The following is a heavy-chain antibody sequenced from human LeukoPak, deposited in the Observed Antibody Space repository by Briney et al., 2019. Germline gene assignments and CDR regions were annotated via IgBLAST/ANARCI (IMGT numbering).Heavy chain of an antibody. D-gene: IGHD2-15*01. CDR3: ARDYTYCSGGTCYDRFDY. Sequence: GGSLRLSCAASGFTFSSYWMHWVRQAPGKGLVWVSRINTDGSSTSYADSVKGRFTISRDNAKNTLYLQMTSLRAEDTAVYYCARDYTYCSGGTCYDRFDYWGQGTLVTVSS. CDR2: INTDGSST. J-gene: IGHJ4*02. CDR1: GFTFSSYW. V-gene: IGHV3-74*01.